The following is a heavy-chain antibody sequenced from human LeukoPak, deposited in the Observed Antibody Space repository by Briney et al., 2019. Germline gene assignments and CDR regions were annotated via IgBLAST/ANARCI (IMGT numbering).Heavy chain of an antibody. D-gene: IGHD3-22*01. CDR3: ARGYYDSRGFSNPFDS. V-gene: IGHV4-4*08. CDR2: IHTNGNT. CDR1: GAPISSSY. Sequence: SETLSLSCTVSGAPISSSYWSWLRQPPGKGLEWIAYIHTNGNTNSNPSLKSRVTVSVDASKNQFSLMLRSVAAADTALYYCARGYYDSRGFSNPFDSWGQGTLVTVSS. J-gene: IGHJ4*02.